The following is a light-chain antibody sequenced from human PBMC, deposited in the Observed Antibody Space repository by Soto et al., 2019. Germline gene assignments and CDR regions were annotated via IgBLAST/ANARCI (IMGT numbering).Light chain of an antibody. Sequence: QSALTQPASVSGSPGQSITISCTGTSSDVGGYNYVSWYQQHPGKAPKLMIYDVSNRPSGVSNRFSGYKSGNTASLTISGLHAEDEADYYCSSYTSSSPHVVFGGGTQLTVL. CDR2: DVS. CDR1: SSDVGGYNY. CDR3: SSYTSSSPHVV. J-gene: IGLJ2*01. V-gene: IGLV2-14*01.